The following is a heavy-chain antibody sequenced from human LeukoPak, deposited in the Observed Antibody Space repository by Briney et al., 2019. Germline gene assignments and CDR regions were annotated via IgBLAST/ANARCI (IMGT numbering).Heavy chain of an antibody. CDR2: MHYGGTT. CDR1: GGSISSSSYY. CDR3: ARQRYSSSPGHYYYYYMDV. J-gene: IGHJ6*03. V-gene: IGHV4-39*01. D-gene: IGHD6-6*01. Sequence: SETLSLTCTVSGGSISSSSYYWGWIRQPPGKGLEWIGSMHYGGTTYYNPSLESRVTISVDTSKNQFSLKLSSVTAADTAVYYCARQRYSSSPGHYYYYYMDVWGKGTTVTVSS.